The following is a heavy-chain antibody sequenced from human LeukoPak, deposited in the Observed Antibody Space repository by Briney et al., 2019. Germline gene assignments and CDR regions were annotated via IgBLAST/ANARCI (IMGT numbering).Heavy chain of an antibody. D-gene: IGHD3-22*01. CDR1: GFTFSSYG. CDR3: AREENSSGLYYFDY. Sequence: SGGSLRLSCAASGFTFSSYGMHWVRQAPGKGLEWVAVIWYDGSNKYYADSVKGRFTISRDNSKNTLYLQMNSLRAEDTAVYYCAREENSSGLYYFDYWGQGTLVTVSS. V-gene: IGHV3-33*01. J-gene: IGHJ4*02. CDR2: IWYDGSNK.